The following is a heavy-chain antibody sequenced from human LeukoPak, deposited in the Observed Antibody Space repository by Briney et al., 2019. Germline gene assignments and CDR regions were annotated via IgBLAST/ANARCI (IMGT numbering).Heavy chain of an antibody. CDR2: ISGSGGST. D-gene: IGHD3-22*01. CDR1: GFTFSSCA. Sequence: GGSLRLSCAASGFTFSSCAMSWVRQAPGKGLEWVSAISGSGGSTYYADSVKGRFTISRDNSENTLYLQMNSLRAEDTAVYYCAKLTMIVVVHDAFDIWGQGTMVTVSS. J-gene: IGHJ3*02. V-gene: IGHV3-23*01. CDR3: AKLTMIVVVHDAFDI.